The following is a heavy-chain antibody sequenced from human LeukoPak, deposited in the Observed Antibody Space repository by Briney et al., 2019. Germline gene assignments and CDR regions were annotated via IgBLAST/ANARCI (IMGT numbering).Heavy chain of an antibody. V-gene: IGHV1-69*13. D-gene: IGHD6-19*01. J-gene: IGHJ4*02. CDR3: ASCGYSSGWYANY. CDR1: GGTFSSYA. CDR2: IIPIFGTA. Sequence: SVKVSCKASGGTFSSYAISWVRQAPGQGLEWMGGIIPIFGTANYAQKFQGRVTITADESTSTAYMELSSLRSEDTAVYYCASCGYSSGWYANYWGQGTLVTVSS.